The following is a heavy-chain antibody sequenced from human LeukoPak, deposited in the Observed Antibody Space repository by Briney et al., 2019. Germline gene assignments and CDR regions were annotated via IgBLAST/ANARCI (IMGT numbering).Heavy chain of an antibody. J-gene: IGHJ4*02. CDR1: GNTFTSYD. CDR3: ARGWEFDWLNY. D-gene: IGHD3-9*01. Sequence: GASVTVSCKASGNTFTSYDINGVRQATGQGLEWMGWMNPNSGNTGYAQKFQGRVTMTRNTSISTAYMELSSLRSEDTAVYYCARGWEFDWLNYWGQGTLVTVSS. CDR2: MNPNSGNT. V-gene: IGHV1-8*01.